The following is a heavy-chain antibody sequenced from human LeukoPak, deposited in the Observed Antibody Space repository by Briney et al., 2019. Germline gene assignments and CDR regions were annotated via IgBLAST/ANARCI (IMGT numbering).Heavy chain of an antibody. V-gene: IGHV3-23*01. J-gene: IGHJ3*02. CDR2: ISGSGGST. D-gene: IGHD5-18*01. CDR3: AKDRGYSYGSSGAFDI. CDR1: GFTFSSYG. Sequence: GGSLRLSCAASGFTFSSYGMSWVRQAPGKGLEWVSAISGSGGSTYYADSVKGRFTISRDNSKKTLYLQMNGLRAEDTAVYYCAKDRGYSYGSSGAFDIWGQGTMVTVSS.